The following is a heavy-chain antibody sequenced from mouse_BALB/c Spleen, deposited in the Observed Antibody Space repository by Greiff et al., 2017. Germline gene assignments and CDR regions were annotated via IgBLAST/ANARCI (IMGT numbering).Heavy chain of an antibody. CDR1: GFTFSSYG. D-gene: IGHD2-1*01. J-gene: IGHJ4*01. V-gene: IGHV5-6-3*01. Sequence: EVNLVESGGGLVQPGGSLKLSRAASGFTFSSYGMSWVRQTPDKRLELVATINSNGGSTYYPDSVKGRFTISRDNAKNTLYLQMSSLKSEDTAMYYCARVYGNPYAMDYWGQGTSVTVSS. CDR2: INSNGGST. CDR3: ARVYGNPYAMDY.